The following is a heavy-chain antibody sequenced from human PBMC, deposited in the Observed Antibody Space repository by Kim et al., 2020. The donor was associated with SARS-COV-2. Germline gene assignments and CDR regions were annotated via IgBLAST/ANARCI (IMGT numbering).Heavy chain of an antibody. CDR3: ARDPGGSYYYGIPNDAFDI. J-gene: IGHJ3*02. CDR1: GYTFTSYA. V-gene: IGHV7-4-1*02. D-gene: IGHD1-26*01. CDR2: INTNTGNP. Sequence: ASVKVSCKASGYTFTSYAMNWVRQAPGQGLEWMGWINTNTGNPTYAQGFTGRFVFSLDTSVSTAYLQISSLKAEDTAVYYCARDPGGSYYYGIPNDAFDIWGQGTMVTVSS.